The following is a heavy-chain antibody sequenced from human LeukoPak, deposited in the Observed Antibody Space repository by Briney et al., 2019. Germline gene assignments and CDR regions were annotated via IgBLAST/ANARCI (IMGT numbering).Heavy chain of an antibody. J-gene: IGHJ4*02. CDR1: GGSISSYY. CDR2: IYTSGST. D-gene: IGHD4-17*01. V-gene: IGHV4-4*07. CDR3: ARGSYYGDHDY. Sequence: SETLSLTCTVSGGSISSYYWSWIRQPAGKGLEWIGRIYTSGSTNYSPSLKCRVTMSVDTSKNQFSLNLSSVTAADTAVYYCARGSYYGDHDYWGQGTLVTVSS.